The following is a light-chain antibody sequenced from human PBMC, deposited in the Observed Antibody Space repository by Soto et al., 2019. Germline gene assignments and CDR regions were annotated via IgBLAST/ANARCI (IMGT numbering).Light chain of an antibody. CDR1: QSVSSY. J-gene: IGKJ2*01. CDR2: DAS. Sequence: EIVFTQSPATLSLSPGERATLSCRASQSVSSYLAWYQQKPGQAPRRLIYDASNRATGIPARFSGSGSGTDFTLPISSLEPEDFAVYYCQQRSNWPPEYTFGQGTKLEIK. CDR3: QQRSNWPPEYT. V-gene: IGKV3-11*01.